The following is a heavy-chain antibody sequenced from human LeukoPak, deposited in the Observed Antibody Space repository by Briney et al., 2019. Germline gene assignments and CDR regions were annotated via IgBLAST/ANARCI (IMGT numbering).Heavy chain of an antibody. CDR2: IYHSEDT. J-gene: IGHJ4*02. D-gene: IGHD3-10*01. V-gene: IGHV4-38-2*01. CDR3: AGFTPAIDY. Sequence: GTLSLTCAVSGYSISGGYYCGWLRQPPGGGLEWIGSIYHSEDTFYNPSVKSRVTISVDTSKNKFSLKMKPVTAADTAVYYCAGFTPAIDYCSQGTLVTV. CDR1: GYSISGGYY.